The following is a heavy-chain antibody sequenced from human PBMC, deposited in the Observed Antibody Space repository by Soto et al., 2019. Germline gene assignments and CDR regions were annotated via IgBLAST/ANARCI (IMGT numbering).Heavy chain of an antibody. CDR1: GFTFSSYS. Sequence: GGSLRLSCAASGFTFSSYSMNWVRQAPGKGLEWVSSISSSSSYIYYADSVKGRFTISRDNAKNSLYLQMNSRRAEDTAVYYCARDPQGYYGSGSFIPPKEPARVNWFDPWGQGTLVTVSS. CDR3: ARDPQGYYGSGSFIPPKEPARVNWFDP. D-gene: IGHD3-10*01. V-gene: IGHV3-21*01. J-gene: IGHJ5*02. CDR2: ISSSSSYI.